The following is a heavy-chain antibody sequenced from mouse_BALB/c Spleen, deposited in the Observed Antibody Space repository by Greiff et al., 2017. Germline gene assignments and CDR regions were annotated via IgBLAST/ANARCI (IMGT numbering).Heavy chain of an antibody. CDR3: ARVEDYYTMDY. J-gene: IGHJ4*01. CDR2: ISYDGSN. V-gene: IGHV3-6*02. CDR1: GYSITSGYY. Sequence: EVKLMESGPGLVKPSQSLSLTCSVTGYSITSGYYWNWIRQFPGNKLEWMGYISYDGSNNYNPSLKNRISITRDTSKNQFFLKLNSVTTEDTATYYCARVEDYYTMDYWGQGTSVTVSS.